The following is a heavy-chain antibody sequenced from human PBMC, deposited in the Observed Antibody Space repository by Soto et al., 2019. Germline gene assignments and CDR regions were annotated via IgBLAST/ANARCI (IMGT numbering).Heavy chain of an antibody. V-gene: IGHV4-34*01. CDR2: INHSGST. CDR3: ARKNYGDYGY. CDR1: GGSFSGYY. Sequence: PSETLSLTCAVYGGSFSGYYWSWIRQPPGKGLEWIGEINHSGSTNYNPSLKSRVTISVDTSKNQFSLKLSSVTAADTAVYYCARKNYGDYGYWGQGTLVNVSS. J-gene: IGHJ4*02. D-gene: IGHD4-17*01.